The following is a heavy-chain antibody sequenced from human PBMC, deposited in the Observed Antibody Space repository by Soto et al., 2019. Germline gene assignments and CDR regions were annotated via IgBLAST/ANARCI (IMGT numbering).Heavy chain of an antibody. CDR1: GGSISSYY. V-gene: IGHV4-59*12. D-gene: IGHD3-9*01. Sequence: SETLSLTCTVSGGSISSYYWSWIRQPPGKGLEWIGYIYFSGSTNYNPSLKSRVTMSVDRSKNQFSLKLSSVTAADTAVYYCARDRLRYYGMDVWGQGTTVTVSS. CDR2: IYFSGST. J-gene: IGHJ6*02. CDR3: ARDRLRYYGMDV.